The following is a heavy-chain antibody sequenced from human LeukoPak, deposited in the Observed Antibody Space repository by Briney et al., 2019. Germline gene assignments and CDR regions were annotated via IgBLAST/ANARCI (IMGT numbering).Heavy chain of an antibody. D-gene: IGHD5-18*01. V-gene: IGHV2-5*02. J-gene: IGHJ5*02. CDR2: IYWDDDK. Sequence: SGPTLVKPTQTLTLTCTFSGFSLSTRGVGVGWIRQPPGKALEWLALIYWDDDKRYSPSLKSRLTITKDTSKNQVVLTMTNMDPVDTATYYCAHRGYSPNGNWFDPWGQGTLLTVSS. CDR3: AHRGYSPNGNWFDP. CDR1: GFSLSTRGVG.